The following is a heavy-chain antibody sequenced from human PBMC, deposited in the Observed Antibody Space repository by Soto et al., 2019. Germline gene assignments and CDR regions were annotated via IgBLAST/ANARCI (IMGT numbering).Heavy chain of an antibody. J-gene: IGHJ6*02. CDR2: IYHSGST. CDR1: GGSISSSNW. Sequence: SETLSLTCAVSGGSISSSNWWSWVRQPPGKGLEWIGEIYHSGSTNYNPSLKSRVTISVDKSKNQFSLKLSSVTAADTAVYYCARFTMVRGELGAKGNYYYGMDVLGQGSTVTVS. V-gene: IGHV4-4*02. CDR3: ARFTMVRGELGAKGNYYYGMDV. D-gene: IGHD3-10*01.